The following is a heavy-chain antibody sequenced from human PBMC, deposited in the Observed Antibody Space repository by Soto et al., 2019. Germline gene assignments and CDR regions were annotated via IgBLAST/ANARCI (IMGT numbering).Heavy chain of an antibody. Sequence: ASVKVSCKASGYTFTSYGISWVRQAPGQGLEWMGWISAYNGNTNYAQKLQGRVTMTTDTSTSTAYMELRSLRSDDTAVYYCARVSYSSSWYSSRALDIWGQGTMVTVSS. J-gene: IGHJ3*02. CDR2: ISAYNGNT. V-gene: IGHV1-18*01. D-gene: IGHD6-13*01. CDR3: ARVSYSSSWYSSRALDI. CDR1: GYTFTSYG.